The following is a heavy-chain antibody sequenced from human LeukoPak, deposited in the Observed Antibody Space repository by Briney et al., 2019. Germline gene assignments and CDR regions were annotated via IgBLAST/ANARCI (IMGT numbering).Heavy chain of an antibody. CDR1: GGSISTNNYY. CDR3: ARYYDILPGTPGNFDY. V-gene: IGHV4-30-4*08. CDR2: IYYSGST. J-gene: IGHJ4*02. Sequence: SQTLSLTCTVSGGSISTNNYYWSWIRQPPGKGLEWIGYIYYSGSTYYNPSLKSRVTISVDTSKNQFSLKLGSVTAADTAVYYCARYYDILPGTPGNFDYWGQGTLVTVSS. D-gene: IGHD3-9*01.